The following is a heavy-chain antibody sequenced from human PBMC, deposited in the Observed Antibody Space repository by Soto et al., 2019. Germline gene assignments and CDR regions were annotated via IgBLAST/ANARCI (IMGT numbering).Heavy chain of an antibody. V-gene: IGHV1-2*04. Sequence: ASVKVSCKASGYTFTGYYMHWVRQAPGQGLEWMGWINPNSGGTNYAQKFQGWVTMTRDTSISTAYMELNRLRSDDTAVYYGARGDYGSGSYPYYYYGMDVWGQGTTVTVSS. CDR1: GYTFTGYY. CDR2: INPNSGGT. CDR3: ARGDYGSGSYPYYYYGMDV. D-gene: IGHD3-10*01. J-gene: IGHJ6*02.